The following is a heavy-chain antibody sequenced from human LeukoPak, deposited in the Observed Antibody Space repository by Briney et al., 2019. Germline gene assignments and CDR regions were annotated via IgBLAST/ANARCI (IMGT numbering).Heavy chain of an antibody. Sequence: PGGSLRLSCEASGFTFSNYPMSWVRQAPGRGLEWVSVIYSGGSTYYADSVKGRFTISRDNSKNTLYLQMNSLRAEDTAVYYCARVGNYYDSSGYTWPWFDPWGQGTLVTVSS. CDR2: IYSGGST. V-gene: IGHV3-53*01. CDR3: ARVGNYYDSSGYTWPWFDP. D-gene: IGHD3-22*01. CDR1: GFTFSNYP. J-gene: IGHJ5*02.